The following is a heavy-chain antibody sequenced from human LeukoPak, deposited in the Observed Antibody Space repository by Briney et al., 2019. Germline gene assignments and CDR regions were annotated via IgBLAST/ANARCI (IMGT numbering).Heavy chain of an antibody. V-gene: IGHV3-48*02. CDR3: ARDILTKQAYSGYDN. D-gene: IGHD5-12*01. CDR1: GFTFSSYS. Sequence: GGSLRLSCAASGFTFSSYSMNWVRQAPGKGLEWVSYISSSSSTIYYADSVKGRFTISRDNAKNSLYLQMNSLRDEDTAVYYCARDILTKQAYSGYDNWGQGTLVTVSS. CDR2: ISSSSSTI. J-gene: IGHJ4*02.